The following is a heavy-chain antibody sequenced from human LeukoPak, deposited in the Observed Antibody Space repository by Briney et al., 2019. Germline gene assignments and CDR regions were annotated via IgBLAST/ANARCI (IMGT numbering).Heavy chain of an antibody. CDR2: ISISGSTI. Sequence: PGGSLRLSCAASGFTFGDYYMSWIRPAPGKGLEWVSYISISGSTIYYADSVKGRFTISRDNAKNSLYLQMHSLRAEDTAVYYCARGLLRSGSYYANGPDYWGQGTLVTVSS. CDR1: GFTFGDYY. CDR3: ARGLLRSGSYYANGPDY. D-gene: IGHD1-26*01. J-gene: IGHJ4*02. V-gene: IGHV3-11*01.